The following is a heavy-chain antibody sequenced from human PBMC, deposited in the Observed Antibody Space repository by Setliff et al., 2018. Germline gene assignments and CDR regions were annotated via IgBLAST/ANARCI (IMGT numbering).Heavy chain of an antibody. CDR1: GGPISSYY. D-gene: IGHD3-22*01. CDR3: ARYDSSGYSENYYFDY. Sequence: PSETLSLTCTVSGGPISSYYWSWIRQPAGKGLEWIGHIYIGGSANYNPSLKSRVTMSIDTSKNQFSLKLNSVTAADTAIYYCARYDSSGYSENYYFDYWGQGTLVTVSS. J-gene: IGHJ4*02. CDR2: IYIGGSA. V-gene: IGHV4-4*07.